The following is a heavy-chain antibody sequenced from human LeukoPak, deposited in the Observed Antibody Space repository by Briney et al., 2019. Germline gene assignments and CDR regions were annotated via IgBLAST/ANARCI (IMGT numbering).Heavy chain of an antibody. CDR2: ISDSGGRT. CDR1: GFNFSSYA. J-gene: IGHJ2*01. Sequence: PGGSLRLSCAASGFNFSSYAMSWVRQAPGKGLEWVSAISDSGGRTYYADSVKGRFTISRDNSKNTLYVQMNSLSGEDTAVYYCAKDSMRVGAAGFGSGGIGAWYFDCWGRGTLVTVSS. V-gene: IGHV3-23*01. D-gene: IGHD6-19*01. CDR3: AKDSMRVGAAGFGSGGIGAWYFDC.